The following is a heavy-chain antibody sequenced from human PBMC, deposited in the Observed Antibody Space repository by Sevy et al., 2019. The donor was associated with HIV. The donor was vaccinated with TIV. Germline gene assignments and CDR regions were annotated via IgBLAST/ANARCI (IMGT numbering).Heavy chain of an antibody. D-gene: IGHD3-10*01. CDR2: ISSSSNYI. V-gene: IGHV3-21*01. J-gene: IGHJ3*02. CDR1: GFTFSTYT. Sequence: GGSLRLSCAASGFTFSTYTMNWVRQAPGKGLEWVSSISSSSNYIYYADSMKGRFTISRDNANNSLYLQMNSLRAEDTAVYYCARPYGSGSWEAFDIWGQGPMVTVSS. CDR3: ARPYGSGSWEAFDI.